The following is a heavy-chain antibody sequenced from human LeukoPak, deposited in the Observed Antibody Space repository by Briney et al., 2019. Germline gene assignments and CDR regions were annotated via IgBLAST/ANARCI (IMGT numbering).Heavy chain of an antibody. V-gene: IGHV4-34*01. J-gene: IGHJ4*02. CDR1: GGSFSGYY. Sequence: SETLSLTCAVYGGSFSGYYWSWIRQPPGKGLEWIGEINHSGSTNYNPSLKSRVTISVDTSKNQFSLKLSSVTAADTAVYYCARHDSPSIGYWGQGTLVTVSS. CDR2: INHSGST. CDR3: ARHDSPSIGY. D-gene: IGHD3-16*01.